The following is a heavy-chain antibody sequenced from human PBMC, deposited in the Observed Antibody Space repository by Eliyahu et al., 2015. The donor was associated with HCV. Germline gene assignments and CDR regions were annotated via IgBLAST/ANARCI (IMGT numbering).Heavy chain of an antibody. J-gene: IGHJ6*02. CDR3: ARHSYYGMDV. V-gene: IGHV4-59*08. Sequence: QVQLQESGPGLVKPSETXSLTCTVXGXXIXXYXWSXLRQPPGXGLESIGYIYYSGSTNYNPSLKSRVTISVDTSKNQFSLKLSSVTAADTAVYYCARHSYYGMDVWGQGTTVTVSS. CDR2: IYYSGST. CDR1: GXXIXXYX.